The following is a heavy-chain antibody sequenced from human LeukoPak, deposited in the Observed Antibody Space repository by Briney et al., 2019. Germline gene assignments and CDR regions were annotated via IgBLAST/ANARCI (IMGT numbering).Heavy chain of an antibody. V-gene: IGHV4-59*01. CDR1: GGSISAYY. CDR3: ARGPEWELWYYFDY. D-gene: IGHD1-26*01. J-gene: IGHJ4*02. CDR2: IYYSGST. Sequence: SETLSLTCTISGGSISAYYWSWIRQPPGKGLEWIGYIYYSGSTNYNPSLKSRVTISVDTSKNQFSLKLSSVTAADTAVYYCARGPEWELWYYFDYWGQGTLVTVSS.